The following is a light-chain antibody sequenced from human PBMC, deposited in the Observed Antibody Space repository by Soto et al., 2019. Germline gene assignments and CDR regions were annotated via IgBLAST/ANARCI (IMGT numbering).Light chain of an antibody. CDR1: SSDVGSYNL. CDR2: EVN. V-gene: IGLV2-23*02. Sequence: QPVLTQPASVSGSPGQSITISCTGTSSDVGSYNLVSWYQQHPGKAPKLMIFEVNKRPSGVSNRFSGSKSGNTASLTISGLQAEDEADYYCCSYAGSSAPYVFGNGTKVTVL. J-gene: IGLJ1*01. CDR3: CSYAGSSAPYV.